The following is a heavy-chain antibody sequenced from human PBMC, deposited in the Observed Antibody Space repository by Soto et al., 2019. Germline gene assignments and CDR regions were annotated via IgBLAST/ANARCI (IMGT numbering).Heavy chain of an antibody. D-gene: IGHD6-13*01. CDR1: GFTFSSYW. J-gene: IGHJ6*02. Sequence: EVQLVESGGGLVQPGGSLRLSCVDAGFTFSSYWMSWVRQARVKGLEWVGNIKQDGSEENYVVSVKGRFTISRDNAKNSMYLQMNSLGAEDTAVYDCARIAASGRGWDVWGQGTTVVVSS. CDR2: IKQDGSEE. CDR3: ARIAASGRGWDV. V-gene: IGHV3-7*01.